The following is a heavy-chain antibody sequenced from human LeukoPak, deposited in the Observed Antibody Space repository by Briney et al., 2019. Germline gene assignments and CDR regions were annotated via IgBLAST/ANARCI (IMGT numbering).Heavy chain of an antibody. V-gene: IGHV6-1*01. CDR1: GDSVSSNSAA. CDR3: ARGHSGYIGS. Sequence: SQTLSLTCAISGDSVSSNSAAWNWIRQSPSRGLERLGRTYYRSKWYDAYAESVKSRITIKPDTSRNQFSLQLDSVTPADTAVYYCARGHSGYIGSWGQGTLVTVSS. CDR2: TYYRSKWYD. J-gene: IGHJ4*02. D-gene: IGHD5-12*01.